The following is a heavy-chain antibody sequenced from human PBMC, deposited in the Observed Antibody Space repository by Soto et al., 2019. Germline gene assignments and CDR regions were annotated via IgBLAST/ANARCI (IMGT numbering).Heavy chain of an antibody. CDR3: ARDRGYDAHDYYYIAMDV. V-gene: IGHV3-23*01. Sequence: GGSLRLSCAASGFAFSSYAVSWVRQAPGKGPEWISSISGSGSTIYYADSVKGRFTISRDNSKNSLYLQMNSLGVEDTAVYYCARDRGYDAHDYYYIAMDVWGQGTTVTVSS. CDR2: ISGSGSTI. D-gene: IGHD2-15*01. J-gene: IGHJ6*02. CDR1: GFAFSSYA.